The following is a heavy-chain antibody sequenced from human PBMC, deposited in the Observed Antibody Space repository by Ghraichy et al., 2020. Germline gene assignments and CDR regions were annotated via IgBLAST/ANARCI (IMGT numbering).Heavy chain of an antibody. Sequence: LTCAASGFTFSSYAMSWVRQAPGKGLEWVSAISGSGGSTYYADSVKGRFTISRDNSKNTLYLQMNSLRAEDTAVYYCAKDSYDFWSGRILYYYYGMDVWGQGTTVTVSS. D-gene: IGHD3-3*01. J-gene: IGHJ6*02. V-gene: IGHV3-23*01. CDR1: GFTFSSYA. CDR2: ISGSGGST. CDR3: AKDSYDFWSGRILYYYYGMDV.